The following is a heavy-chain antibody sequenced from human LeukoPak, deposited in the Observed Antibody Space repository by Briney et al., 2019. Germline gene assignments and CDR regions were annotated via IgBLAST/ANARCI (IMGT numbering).Heavy chain of an antibody. V-gene: IGHV3-23*01. CDR2: ISGSGGST. Sequence: GGSLRLSCAASGFTFSSYVMSWVRQAPGKGLQWVSTISGSGGSTYHADSVKGRFTISRDNAKNSLYLQMNSLRAEDTAVYYCARAVAGTMVIDYWGQGTLVTVSS. D-gene: IGHD6-19*01. CDR1: GFTFSSYV. J-gene: IGHJ4*02. CDR3: ARAVAGTMVIDY.